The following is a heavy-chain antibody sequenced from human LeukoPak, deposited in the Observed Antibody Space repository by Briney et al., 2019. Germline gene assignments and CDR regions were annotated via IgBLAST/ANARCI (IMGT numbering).Heavy chain of an antibody. CDR2: IFHDGST. CDR1: GGSISSGGYY. J-gene: IGHJ6*03. D-gene: IGHD2-8*01. Sequence: PSQTLSLTCTVSGGSISSGGYYWSWIRQPPGKGLEWIGYIFHDGSTYYNPSLKSRVTISVDRSKNQFSLKLSSVTAADTAVYYCARDSHCTNGVCYTNYFYYYMDVWGKGTTVTVSS. V-gene: IGHV4-30-2*01. CDR3: ARDSHCTNGVCYTNYFYYYMDV.